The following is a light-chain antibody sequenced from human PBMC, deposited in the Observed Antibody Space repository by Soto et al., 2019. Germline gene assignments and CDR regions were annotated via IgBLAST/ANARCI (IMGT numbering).Light chain of an antibody. V-gene: IGLV1-44*01. CDR3: AAWDDSLKGHV. J-gene: IGLJ1*01. CDR1: SSNIGTSS. Sequence: QPVLTQPHSASGTPGQRVTISCSGSSSNIGTSSVHWFQQLPGTAPKLLISTTNQRPSGVPERFSGSKSGTSASLAISGLQSEDEADYYCAAWDDSLKGHVFGTGTKLTVL. CDR2: TTN.